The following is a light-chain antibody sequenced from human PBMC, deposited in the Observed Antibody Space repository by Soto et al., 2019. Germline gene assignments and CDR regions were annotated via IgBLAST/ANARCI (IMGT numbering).Light chain of an antibody. CDR2: DVD. CDR1: SSDIGGYNY. CDR3: CSNAGRPDV. J-gene: IGLJ1*01. Sequence: QSALTQPRSVSGSPGQSVAISCTGTSSDIGGYNYVSWYQQHPGKAPKVMIYDVDKRPSGVPDRFSGSKSGNTASLTISGFQTEDEADYYCCSNAGRPDVFGTGTKVTV. V-gene: IGLV2-11*01.